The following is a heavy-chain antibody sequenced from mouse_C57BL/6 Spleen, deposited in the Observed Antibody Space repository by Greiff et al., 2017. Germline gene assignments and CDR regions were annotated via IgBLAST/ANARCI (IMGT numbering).Heavy chain of an antibody. J-gene: IGHJ3*01. CDR3: ARDPYYACAY. CDR1: GYTFTSYW. D-gene: IGHD1-1*01. Sequence: QVQLQQPGAELVMPGASVKLSCKASGYTFTSYWMHWVKQRPGQGLEWIGEIAPSDSYPNYNQKFKGKSTLTVDNSSSTAYMQRSSLTSDDSAVYYCARDPYYACAYWGQGTLVTVSA. V-gene: IGHV1-69*01. CDR2: IAPSDSYP.